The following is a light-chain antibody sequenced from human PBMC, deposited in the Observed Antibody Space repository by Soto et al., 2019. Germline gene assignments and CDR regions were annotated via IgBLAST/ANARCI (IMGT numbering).Light chain of an antibody. Sequence: EIVLTQTPGTQSLSPGERATLSCRASQSVSSSYLAWYQQRPGQAPRLLIYGASSRAAGIPDRFSGSGSGTDFALTIARLEPEDFAVYYCQHYDSSPSFGPGTKVDIK. CDR3: QHYDSSPS. J-gene: IGKJ3*01. CDR2: GAS. V-gene: IGKV3-20*01. CDR1: QSVSSSY.